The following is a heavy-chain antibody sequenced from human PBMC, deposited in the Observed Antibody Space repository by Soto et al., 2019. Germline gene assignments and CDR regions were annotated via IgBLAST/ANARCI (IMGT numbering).Heavy chain of an antibody. Sequence: QVQLVQSGAEVKKPGTSVKVSCKASGGTFSSYAISWVRQAPGQGLEWMGGIIPIFGTANYAQKFQGRVTITGEESTTTAYMGGSSLRSEAGAVYYWGRGGRGFFGSRGGDSWGQGPLAPVSS. J-gene: IGHJ4*02. V-gene: IGHV1-69*01. D-gene: IGHD3-3*01. CDR3: GRGGRGFFGSRGGDS. CDR1: GGTFSSYA. CDR2: IIPIFGTA.